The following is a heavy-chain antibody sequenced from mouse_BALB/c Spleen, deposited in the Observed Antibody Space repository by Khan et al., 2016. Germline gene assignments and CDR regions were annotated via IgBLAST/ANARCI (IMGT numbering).Heavy chain of an antibody. J-gene: IGHJ4*01. Sequence: VQLKESGAELVKPGASVKLSCTASGFNIKDTYMHWVKQRPEQGLEWIGRIDPANGNTKYDPKFQGKATITADTSSNTAYLQLSSLTSEDTAVYYCAKGVKPFYYAMDYWGQGTSVTVSS. CDR1: GFNIKDTY. CDR2: IDPANGNT. D-gene: IGHD2-2*01. CDR3: AKGVKPFYYAMDY. V-gene: IGHV14-3*02.